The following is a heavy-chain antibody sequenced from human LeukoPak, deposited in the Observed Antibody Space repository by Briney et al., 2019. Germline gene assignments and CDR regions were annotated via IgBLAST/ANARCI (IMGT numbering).Heavy chain of an antibody. D-gene: IGHD2-8*01. CDR3: TRERMNAFDI. J-gene: IGHJ3*02. Sequence: GGSLRLSCAASGFIFSSYVMNWVRQAPGKGLEWVSYISDSDSTKYYADSVKGRFTISRDNAKNSLYLQMNSLRAEDTAVYYCTRERMNAFDIWGQGTMVTVSS. V-gene: IGHV3-48*03. CDR2: ISDSDSTK. CDR1: GFIFSSYV.